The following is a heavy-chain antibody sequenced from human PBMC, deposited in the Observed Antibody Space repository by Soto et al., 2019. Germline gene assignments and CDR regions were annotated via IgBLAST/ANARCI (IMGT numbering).Heavy chain of an antibody. Sequence: QVQLLQSGAEVKKPGASVKVSCKVSGHTLTELSMHWVRQAPGRGLEWMGGFDPEDGETNIAQKFQGRVTMTEDTSTDSTYMELTSLRSEDTAVYYCAAGGTRWLHSPFDYWGQGTLVTISS. CDR1: GHTLTELS. CDR2: FDPEDGET. CDR3: AAGGTRWLHSPFDY. D-gene: IGHD1-1*01. J-gene: IGHJ4*02. V-gene: IGHV1-24*01.